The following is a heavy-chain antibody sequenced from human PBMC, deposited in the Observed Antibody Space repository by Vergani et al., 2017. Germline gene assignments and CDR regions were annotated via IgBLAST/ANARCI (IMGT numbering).Heavy chain of an antibody. J-gene: IGHJ4*02. CDR1: GFTFSSYS. D-gene: IGHD3-22*01. CDR2: ISSSSSTI. V-gene: IGHV3-48*01. Sequence: EVQLVESGGGLVQPGGSLRLSCAASGFTFSSYSMNWVRQAPGKGLEWVSYISSSSSTIYYADSVKGQFTISRDKAKNSLYLQMNMLRAEETAVYYCARASIVVVKLYDYGGRGTLVTVSS. CDR3: ARASIVVVKLYDY.